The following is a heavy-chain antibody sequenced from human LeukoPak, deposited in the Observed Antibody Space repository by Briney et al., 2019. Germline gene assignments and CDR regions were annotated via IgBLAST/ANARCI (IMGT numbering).Heavy chain of an antibody. Sequence: PSASVKVSCKASGGTFSSYAISWVRQAPGQGLEWMGGIIPIFGTANYAQKFQGRVTITTDESTSTAYMELSSLRSEDTAVYYCAGGGYDFLNFDYWGQGTLVTVSS. D-gene: IGHD5-12*01. V-gene: IGHV1-69*05. CDR1: GGTFSSYA. CDR3: AGGGYDFLNFDY. J-gene: IGHJ4*02. CDR2: IIPIFGTA.